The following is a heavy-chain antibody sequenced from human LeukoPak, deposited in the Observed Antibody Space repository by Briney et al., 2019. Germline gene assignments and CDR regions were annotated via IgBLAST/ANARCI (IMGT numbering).Heavy chain of an antibody. V-gene: IGHV1-46*01. Sequence: GASVKVSCKASGYTFTSYYMHWVRQAPGQGLEWMGIINPSGGSTSYAQKFQGRVTMTRDTSTSTVYMELGSLRSEDTAVYYCASRAKQITIFGVVIDDYWGQGTLVTVST. CDR1: GYTFTSYY. J-gene: IGHJ4*02. CDR2: INPSGGST. CDR3: ASRAKQITIFGVVIDDY. D-gene: IGHD3-3*01.